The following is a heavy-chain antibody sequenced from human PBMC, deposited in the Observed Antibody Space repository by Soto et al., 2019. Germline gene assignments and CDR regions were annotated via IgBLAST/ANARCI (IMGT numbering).Heavy chain of an antibody. D-gene: IGHD3-22*01. Sequence: GGSLRLSFAALEFAFSNYAMSWVRQAPGKGLEWVSAISYGRGTTYYADSVKGRFTISRDNSKNTLYLQMNSLRAEDTAVYYCAKNPGYYYDSTGYHFDYWGQGTLVTVSS. CDR2: ISYGRGTT. CDR3: AKNPGYYYDSTGYHFDY. CDR1: EFAFSNYA. J-gene: IGHJ4*02. V-gene: IGHV3-23*01.